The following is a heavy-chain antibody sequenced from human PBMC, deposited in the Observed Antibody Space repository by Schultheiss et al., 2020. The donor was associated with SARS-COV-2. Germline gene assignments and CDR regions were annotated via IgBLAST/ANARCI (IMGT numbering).Heavy chain of an antibody. D-gene: IGHD6-13*01. J-gene: IGHJ5*02. CDR3: ARDVQQLSNWFDP. Sequence: GGSLRLSCTASGFTFGDYAMSWFRQAPGKGLEWVSSISSSSSYIYYADSVKGRFTISRDNSKNTLYLQMNSLRAEDTAVYYCARDVQQLSNWFDPWGQGTLVTVSS. CDR2: ISSSSSYI. CDR1: GFTFGDYA. V-gene: IGHV3-21*01.